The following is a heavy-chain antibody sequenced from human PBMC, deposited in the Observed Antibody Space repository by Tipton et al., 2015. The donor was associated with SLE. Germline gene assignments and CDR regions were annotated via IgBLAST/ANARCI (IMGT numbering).Heavy chain of an antibody. D-gene: IGHD2-2*01. V-gene: IGHV3-48*01. J-gene: IGHJ3*02. CDR1: GFTFSSYS. CDR3: AREGYCSSTSCLTGAFDI. CDR2: ISSSSSTI. Sequence: SLRLSCAASGFTFSSYSMNWVRQAPGKGLEWVSYISSSSSTIYYADSVKGRFTISRDNSKNTLYLQMNSLRAEDTAVYYCAREGYCSSTSCLTGAFDIWGQGTMVTVSS.